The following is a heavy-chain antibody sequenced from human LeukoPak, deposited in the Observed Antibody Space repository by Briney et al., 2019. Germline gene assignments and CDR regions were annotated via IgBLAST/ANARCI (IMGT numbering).Heavy chain of an antibody. CDR2: ITTSSIYI. CDR3: AREPPYSNSWTDFDF. D-gene: IGHD6-13*01. CDR1: GFTFSSYS. Sequence: GGSLRLSCAASGFTFSSYSMNWVRQAPGKGLEWVSSITTSSIYIYYADSVKGRFTISRDNAKNSLYLQMNSLRAEDTAVYYCAREPPYSNSWTDFDFWGQGTLVTVSS. J-gene: IGHJ4*02. V-gene: IGHV3-21*01.